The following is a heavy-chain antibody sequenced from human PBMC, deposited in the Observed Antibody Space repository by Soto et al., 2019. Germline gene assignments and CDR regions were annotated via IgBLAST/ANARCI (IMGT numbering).Heavy chain of an antibody. CDR2: TRGNGEHT. Sequence: GGSLRLSCAGSGFTFSNFALTWVRQAPGKGLEWASTTRGNGEHTYYADSVKGRFTVSRDNSKNALFLEMSSLRAEDTAVYYCAKDSKSVAVSAARVYGMDVWGQGTTVTVSS. J-gene: IGHJ6*02. D-gene: IGHD2-2*01. V-gene: IGHV3-23*01. CDR3: AKDSKSVAVSAARVYGMDV. CDR1: GFTFSNFA.